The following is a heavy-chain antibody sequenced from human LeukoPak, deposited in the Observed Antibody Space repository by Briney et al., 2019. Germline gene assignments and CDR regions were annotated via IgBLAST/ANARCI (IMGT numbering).Heavy chain of an antibody. CDR1: GFTFSSYW. CDR3: ARDPIVVVPAAIPDY. J-gene: IGHJ4*02. CDR2: IKQDGSEK. V-gene: IGHV3-7*01. Sequence: PGGSLRLSCAASGFTFSSYWMSWVRQAPGKGLEWVANIKQDGSEKYYVDSVKGRFTISRDNAKNSLYLQMNSLRAEDTAVYHCARDPIVVVPAAIPDYWGQGTLVTVSS. D-gene: IGHD2-2*01.